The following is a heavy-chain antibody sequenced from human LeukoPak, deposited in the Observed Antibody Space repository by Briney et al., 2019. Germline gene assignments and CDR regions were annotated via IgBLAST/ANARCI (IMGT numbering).Heavy chain of an antibody. CDR3: ARGETSIIHGVVANYSFDY. CDR1: GGSISSNSYY. D-gene: IGHD3-22*01. V-gene: IGHV4-61*02. Sequence: SETLSLTCAVSGGSISSNSYYWSWIRQPAGKGLEWIGRIYTSGSTNYNPSLKSRVTMSVDTSKNQFSLKLSSVTAADTAVYYCARGETSIIHGVVANYSFDYWGQGTLVTVSS. CDR2: IYTSGST. J-gene: IGHJ4*02.